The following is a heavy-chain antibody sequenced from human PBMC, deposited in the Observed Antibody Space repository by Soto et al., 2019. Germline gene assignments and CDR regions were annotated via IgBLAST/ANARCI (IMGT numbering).Heavy chain of an antibody. CDR2: IYYSGST. Sequence: SETLSLTCTVSGGSISSGGYYWSWIRQHPGKGLEWIGYIYYSGSTYYNPSLKSRVTISVDTSKNQFSLKLSSVTAADTAVYYCARVTGYSGSPEDLHYYYYMDVWGKGTTVTVSS. J-gene: IGHJ6*03. CDR3: ARVTGYSGSPEDLHYYYYMDV. V-gene: IGHV4-31*03. D-gene: IGHD5-12*01. CDR1: GGSISSGGYY.